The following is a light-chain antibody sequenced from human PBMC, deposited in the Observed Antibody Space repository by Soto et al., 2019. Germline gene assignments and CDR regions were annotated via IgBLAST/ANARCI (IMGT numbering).Light chain of an antibody. CDR1: QTVLFAAGNKCE. J-gene: IGKJ4*01. CDR3: QQYYTISVT. CDR2: WAS. V-gene: IGKV4-1*01. Sequence: DILLTQSPDSLAVSLGERATINCKSSQTVLFAAGNKCELAWYQEEPGQAHELLIYWASARESEVPDRFGGSGSETDFNFTIISLQAEDVAVYYCQQYYTISVTVGGVTVV.